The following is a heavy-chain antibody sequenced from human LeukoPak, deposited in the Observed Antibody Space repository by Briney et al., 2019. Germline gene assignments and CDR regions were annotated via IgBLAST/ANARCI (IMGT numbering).Heavy chain of an antibody. D-gene: IGHD3-10*01. J-gene: IGHJ6*03. V-gene: IGHV4-4*07. CDR2: IYTSGST. CDR3: ARDSMLRGVSNYYYYMDV. CDR1: GGSISSYY. Sequence: PSETLSLTCTVSGGSISSYYWSWVRQPAGKGLEWIGRIYTSGSTNYNPSLKSRVTMSVDTSKNQFSLKLNSVTAADTAVYYCARDSMLRGVSNYYYYMDVWGTGTTVTISS.